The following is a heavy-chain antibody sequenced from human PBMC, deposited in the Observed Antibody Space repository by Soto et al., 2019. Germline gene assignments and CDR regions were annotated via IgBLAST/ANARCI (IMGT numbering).Heavy chain of an antibody. V-gene: IGHV3-30-3*01. D-gene: IGHD3-22*01. CDR1: GFSFSTST. Sequence: QVQLVESGGGVVQPGRSLRLSCAASGFSFSTSTMHWVRLTAGKGLEWVALVSDYGSNADYADSVKGRFTISRDNSKNTLFLQMDSLRPEDTAIYYCAGVRPGDNGYPFFDYWGQGTLVTVSS. J-gene: IGHJ4*02. CDR2: VSDYGSNA. CDR3: AGVRPGDNGYPFFDY.